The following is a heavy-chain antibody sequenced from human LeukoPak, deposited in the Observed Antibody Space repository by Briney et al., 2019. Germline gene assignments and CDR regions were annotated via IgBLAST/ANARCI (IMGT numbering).Heavy chain of an antibody. CDR1: GFTFDDYG. D-gene: IGHD6-13*01. CDR2: IRWKSGSI. V-gene: IGHV3-9*03. Sequence: GGSLRLSCVASGFTFDDYGINWVRQAPGKGLEWVSGIRWKSGSIAYADSVKGRFTISRDNAKNSLYLQMNSLRVEDMALYYCAARRGAAAGTDYFDDWGQGTLVTVSS. CDR3: AARRGAAAGTDYFDD. J-gene: IGHJ4*02.